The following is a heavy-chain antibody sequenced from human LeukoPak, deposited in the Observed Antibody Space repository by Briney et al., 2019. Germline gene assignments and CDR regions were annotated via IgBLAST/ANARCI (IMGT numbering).Heavy chain of an antibody. CDR1: GGTFSSYA. Sequence: SSVKVSCKASGGTFSSYAISWVRQAPGQGLEWMGGIIPIFGTANYAQKFQGRVTITADESTSTAYMELSSLRSEDTALYYCARVPILEGYCSSTSCYYFDYWGQGTLVTVSS. D-gene: IGHD2-2*01. J-gene: IGHJ4*02. CDR2: IIPIFGTA. CDR3: ARVPILEGYCSSTSCYYFDY. V-gene: IGHV1-69*01.